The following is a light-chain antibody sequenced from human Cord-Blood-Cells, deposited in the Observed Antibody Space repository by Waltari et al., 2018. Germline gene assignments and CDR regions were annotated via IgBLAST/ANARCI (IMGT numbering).Light chain of an antibody. CDR1: TRDVGGYNY. J-gene: IGLJ3*02. Sequence: QSALTQPASLSGSPGPSTPISSPGTTRDVGGYNYFSWYQQHPGKAPKLMIYDVSKRPSGVSNRFSGSKSGNTASLTISGLQAEDEADYYCSSYTSSSTWVFGGGTKLTVL. V-gene: IGLV2-14*01. CDR3: SSYTSSSTWV. CDR2: DVS.